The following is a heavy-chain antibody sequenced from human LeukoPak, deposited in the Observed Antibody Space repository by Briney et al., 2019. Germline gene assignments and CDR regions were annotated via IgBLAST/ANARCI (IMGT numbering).Heavy chain of an antibody. J-gene: IGHJ5*02. D-gene: IGHD6-19*01. CDR2: IKSNTDGGTT. CDR1: GFIFRSFS. CDR3: TTRGITVSGLGS. Sequence: GGSLRLSCTVSGFIFRSFSMTWVRQAPGKGLEWVGRIKSNTDGGTTDYAAPVKGRFTISRDDSKNMLYLQMNSLKTEDTAVYYCTTRGITVSGLGSWGQGTLVTVSS. V-gene: IGHV3-15*01.